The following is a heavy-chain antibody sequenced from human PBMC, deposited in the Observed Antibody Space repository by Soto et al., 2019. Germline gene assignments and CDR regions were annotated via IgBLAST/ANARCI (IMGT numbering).Heavy chain of an antibody. D-gene: IGHD2-15*01. J-gene: IGHJ4*02. CDR2: IYYSGST. V-gene: IGHV4-39*01. Sequence: SETLSLTCTVSGGSISSSSYYWGWIRQPPGKGLEWIGSIYYSGSTYYNPSLKSRVTISVDTSKNQFSLKLSSVTVADTAVYYCARHTPAISISDHWGQGTLVTVSS. CDR1: GGSISSSSYY. CDR3: ARHTPAISISDH.